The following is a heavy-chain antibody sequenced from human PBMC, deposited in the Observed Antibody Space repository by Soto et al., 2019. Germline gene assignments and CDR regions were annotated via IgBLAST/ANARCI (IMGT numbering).Heavy chain of an antibody. Sequence: EVQLVESGGGLVQPGGSLRLSCVVSGFTFNSYSMDWVRQAPGKGLEWVSYITSGSSTIHYADSVKGRFTISRDNAKNSVFLQMNSLRGEDTAVYYCVRDAGSLGYWGQGTLVTVSS. D-gene: IGHD3-10*01. CDR1: GFTFNSYS. J-gene: IGHJ4*02. CDR3: VRDAGSLGY. V-gene: IGHV3-48*01. CDR2: ITSGSSTI.